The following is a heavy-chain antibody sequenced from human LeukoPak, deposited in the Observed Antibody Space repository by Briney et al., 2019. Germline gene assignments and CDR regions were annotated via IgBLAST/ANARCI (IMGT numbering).Heavy chain of an antibody. J-gene: IGHJ3*02. CDR2: MNPNSGNT. CDR3: ARKMYDYVWGSYLLI. V-gene: IGHV1-8*01. CDR1: GYTFTSYD. Sequence: GASVKVSCKASGYTFTSYDINWVRQATGQGLEWMGWMNPNSGNTGYAQKFQGRVTMTRNTSISTAYMELSSLRSEDTAVYYCARKMYDYVWGSYLLIWGQGTMVTVSS. D-gene: IGHD3-16*01.